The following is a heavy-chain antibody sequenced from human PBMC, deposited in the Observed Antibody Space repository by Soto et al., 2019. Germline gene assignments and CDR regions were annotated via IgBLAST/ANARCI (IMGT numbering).Heavy chain of an antibody. CDR3: AGGYVGSWSHFDS. Sequence: EDQLLESGGGSAQPGGSLRLSCVASGFTFNNYAMNWVRQAPGKGLEWVSSISDSATTTYYADSVKGRFTISRDNSKNTLNLQMNGLRAEDTGVYFCAGGYVGSWSHFDSWGQGTLFTVSS. J-gene: IGHJ4*02. CDR2: ISDSATTT. V-gene: IGHV3-23*01. D-gene: IGHD2-15*01. CDR1: GFTFNNYA.